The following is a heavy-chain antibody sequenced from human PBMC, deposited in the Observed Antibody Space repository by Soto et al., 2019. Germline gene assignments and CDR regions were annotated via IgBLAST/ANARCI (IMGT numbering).Heavy chain of an antibody. J-gene: IGHJ4*02. Sequence: GASVKVSCTDSGYTLTSNGISWVGQAPGQGLEWMGWISAYNANTNYAQKLQGRVTMTTDTSTSTAYMELRSLRSDDTAVYSCARDRGVITRDFDYWGQGTLVTVSS. V-gene: IGHV1-18*01. D-gene: IGHD3-10*01. CDR2: ISAYNANT. CDR1: GYTLTSNG. CDR3: ARDRGVITRDFDY.